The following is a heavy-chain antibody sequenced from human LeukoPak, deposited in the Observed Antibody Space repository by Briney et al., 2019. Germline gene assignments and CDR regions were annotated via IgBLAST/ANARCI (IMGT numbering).Heavy chain of an antibody. CDR2: ISSSSSYI. V-gene: IGHV3-21*01. CDR1: GFTFSSYS. Sequence: GGSLRLSCAASGFTFSSYSMNWVRQAPGKGLEWVSSISSSSSYIYYADSVKGRFTISRDNAKNSLYLQMNSLRAEDTAVYYCAREGFRSSSNYYYYYMDVWGKGTTVTVSS. J-gene: IGHJ6*03. D-gene: IGHD6-13*01. CDR3: AREGFRSSSNYYYYYMDV.